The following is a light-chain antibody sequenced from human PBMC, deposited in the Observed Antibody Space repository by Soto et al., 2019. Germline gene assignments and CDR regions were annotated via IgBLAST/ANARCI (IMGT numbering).Light chain of an antibody. Sequence: QSVVTQEPSLTVSPVGTVTLTCGSSTGTVTSGHYPYWFQQKPGQAPRTLIYDTSNKHSWTPARFSGSLLGDIAALTLPGAQPEAEAEYYCLISYTGAPVFGGGTKLTVL. J-gene: IGLJ2*01. CDR1: TGTVTSGHY. V-gene: IGLV7-46*01. CDR2: DTS. CDR3: LISYTGAPV.